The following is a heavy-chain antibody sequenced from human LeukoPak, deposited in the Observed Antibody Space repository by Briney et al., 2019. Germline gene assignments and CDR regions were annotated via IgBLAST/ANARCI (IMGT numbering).Heavy chain of an antibody. Sequence: GGSLRLSCAASGFTFSSYAMSWVRQAPGKGLEWVSAISGSGGSTYYADSVKGRFTISRDSATNTLYLQMNSLRAEDTAIYYCVRDGEYSHGIDFDYWGQGTLVTVSP. CDR3: VRDGEYSHGIDFDY. J-gene: IGHJ4*02. CDR1: GFTFSSYA. D-gene: IGHD5-18*01. CDR2: ISGSGGST. V-gene: IGHV3-23*01.